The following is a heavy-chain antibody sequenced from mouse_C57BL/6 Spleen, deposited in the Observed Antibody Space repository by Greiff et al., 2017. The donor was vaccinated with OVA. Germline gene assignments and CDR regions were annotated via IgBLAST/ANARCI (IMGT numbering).Heavy chain of an antibody. Sequence: VQLQQSGPGLVAPSQSLSITCTVSGFSLTSYAINWVRQPPGKGLEWLGIIWTGGGTNYNSALKSNLSISKDNSKSQVFLKMNSLQTDDTARYDCARNDYYAMDYWGQGTSVTVSS. CDR1: GFSLTSYA. CDR2: IWTGGGT. V-gene: IGHV2-9-1*01. CDR3: ARNDYYAMDY. J-gene: IGHJ4*01.